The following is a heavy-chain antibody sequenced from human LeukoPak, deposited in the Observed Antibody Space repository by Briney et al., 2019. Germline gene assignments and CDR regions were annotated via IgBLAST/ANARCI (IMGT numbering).Heavy chain of an antibody. D-gene: IGHD3/OR15-3a*01. CDR2: TSGSI. V-gene: IGHV4-59*11. J-gene: IGHJ6*03. Sequence: SETLSLTCAVSGASISSHYWSWIRQPPGKGLERIGYTSGSISDNPSLKSRVAVSVDPSQNQVSLSLTSVTAADTAVYYCARVLAIFGLDTTDFYMDVWGKGTTVTVSS. CDR1: GASISSHY. CDR3: ARVLAIFGLDTTDFYMDV.